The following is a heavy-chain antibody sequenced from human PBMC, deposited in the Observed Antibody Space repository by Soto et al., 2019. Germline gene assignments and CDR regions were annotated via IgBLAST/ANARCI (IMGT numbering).Heavy chain of an antibody. J-gene: IGHJ4*02. V-gene: IGHV3-23*01. CDR1: GFTFSSYA. CDR2: ISRSGGST. D-gene: IGHD3-10*01. CDR3: ANDLGDWLRGVNRAGDFDY. Sequence: GGSLRLSCAASGFTFSSYAMNWVRQAPGKGLEWVSAISRSGGSTYYADSVKGRFTISRDNSKNTLFLQMNSLSADDTAVYYCANDLGDWLRGVNRAGDFDYWGQGTQVTVSS.